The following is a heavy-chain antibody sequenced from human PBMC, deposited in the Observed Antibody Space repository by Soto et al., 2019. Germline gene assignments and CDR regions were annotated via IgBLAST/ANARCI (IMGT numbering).Heavy chain of an antibody. V-gene: IGHV3-11*05. CDR3: ARAYGRDRYFDL. CDR1: GFTFSDYY. D-gene: IGHD4-17*01. Sequence: QVQLVESGGDLVKPGGSLRLSCAASGFTFSDYYMNWIRQAPGKGLEWVSYISSSSRYTNSADSVKGRFTISRDNAKNSLFLQMNSLRAEDTAVYYCARAYGRDRYFDLWGRGTLFTVSS. J-gene: IGHJ2*01. CDR2: ISSSSRYT.